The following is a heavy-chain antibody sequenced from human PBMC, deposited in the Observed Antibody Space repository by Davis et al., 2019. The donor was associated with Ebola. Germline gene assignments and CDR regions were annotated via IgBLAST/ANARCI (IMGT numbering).Heavy chain of an antibody. V-gene: IGHV3-7*03. D-gene: IGHD5-18*01. CDR1: GFTFSSYW. CDR3: AKLRPGGSMVTFDY. J-gene: IGHJ4*02. CDR2: IKQDGSEK. Sequence: PGGSLRLSCAASGFTFSSYWMSWVRQAPGKGLEWVANIKQDGSEKYYVDSVKGRFTISRDNAKNSLYLQLNSLRAEDTAVYYCAKLRPGGSMVTFDYWGQGTLVTVSS.